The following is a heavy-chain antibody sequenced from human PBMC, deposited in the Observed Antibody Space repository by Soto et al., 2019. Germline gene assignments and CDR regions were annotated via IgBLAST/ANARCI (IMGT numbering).Heavy chain of an antibody. J-gene: IGHJ4*02. CDR1: GFTFSSYA. CDR2: ISGSGGST. D-gene: IGHD3-3*01. CDR3: GRFLEWLRKIPWNYYFDY. V-gene: IGHV3-23*01. Sequence: HPGGSLRLSCAASGFTFSSYAMSWVRQAPGKGLEWVSAISGSGGSTYYADSVKGRFTISRDNSKNTLYLQMNSLRAEDTAVYYCGRFLEWLRKIPWNYYFDYWGQGTPVTVSS.